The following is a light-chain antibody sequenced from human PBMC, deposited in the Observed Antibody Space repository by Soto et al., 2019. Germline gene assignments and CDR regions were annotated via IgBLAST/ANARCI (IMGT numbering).Light chain of an antibody. CDR1: QTIDSW. V-gene: IGKV1-5*03. CDR3: QQRSNWPRT. J-gene: IGKJ1*01. CDR2: KAS. Sequence: IQMTQSPSTLSASVGDRVTITCRASQTIDSWLAWYQQRPGKPPNLLIYKASTLASGVPSRFSGSGSGTEFTLTISSLEPEDFALYYCQQRSNWPRTFGQGTKVDI.